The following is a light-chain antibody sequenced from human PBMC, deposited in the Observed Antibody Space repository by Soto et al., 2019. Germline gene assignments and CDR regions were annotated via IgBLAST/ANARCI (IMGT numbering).Light chain of an antibody. V-gene: IGKV1-8*01. CDR2: GAS. J-gene: IGKJ1*01. CDR1: QDIGSV. CDR3: QQYNNWPWT. Sequence: AIRMTQSPSSLSASTGDTVTITCRASQDIGSVLAWYQQKPGTAPKVLISGASNLHGGVPSRFSGSGSRTDFTLTITHLQSEDFAVYYCQQYNNWPWTFGQGTKVDIK.